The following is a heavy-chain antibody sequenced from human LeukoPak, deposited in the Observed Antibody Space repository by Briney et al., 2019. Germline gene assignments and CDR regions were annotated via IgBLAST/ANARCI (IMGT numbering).Heavy chain of an antibody. CDR1: GFTFGDYA. J-gene: IGHJ4*02. V-gene: IGHV3-49*03. D-gene: IGHD1-1*01. CDR3: TRDRGAYNLYDY. CDR2: IRSKAYGETA. Sequence: GGSLRLSCTASGFTFGDYAMSWIRQAPGKGLEWVGFIRSKAYGETADYAASVKGRFTISRDDSKAIAYLQMNSLKTEDTAVFHCTRDRGAYNLYDYWGQGTLVTVSS.